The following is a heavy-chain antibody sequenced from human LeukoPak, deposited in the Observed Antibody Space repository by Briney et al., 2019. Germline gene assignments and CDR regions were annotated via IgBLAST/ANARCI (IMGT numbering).Heavy chain of an antibody. CDR1: GASISSGGYY. Sequence: PSETLSLTCTVSGASISSGGYYWTWIRQPPGKGLEWIGDIYYSGTTSYNPSLNSRVTISADTSKNHFSLRLSSVTAADTAVYYCAREHLWHWFDPWGQGTLVTVSS. V-gene: IGHV4-31*03. D-gene: IGHD3-3*02. CDR3: AREHLWHWFDP. CDR2: IYYSGTT. J-gene: IGHJ5*02.